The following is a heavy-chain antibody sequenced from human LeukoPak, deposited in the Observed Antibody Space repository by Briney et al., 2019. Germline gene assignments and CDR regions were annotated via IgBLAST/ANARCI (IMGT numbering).Heavy chain of an antibody. D-gene: IGHD3-16*02. CDR3: ATFPPMITFGGVIVDY. J-gene: IGHJ4*02. CDR1: GGSFSGYY. CDR2: INHSGST. V-gene: IGHV4-34*01. Sequence: PETLSLTCAVYGGSFSGYYWSWIRQPPGKGLEWIGEINHSGSTNYNPSLKSRVTISVDTSKNQFSLKLSSVTAADTAVYYCATFPPMITFGGVIVDYWGQGTLVTVSS.